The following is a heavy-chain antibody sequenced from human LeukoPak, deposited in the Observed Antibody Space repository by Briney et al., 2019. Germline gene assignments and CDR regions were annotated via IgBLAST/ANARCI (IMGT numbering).Heavy chain of an antibody. D-gene: IGHD5-12*01. J-gene: IGHJ6*03. V-gene: IGHV1-69*13. Sequence: SVKVSCKASGGTFSSYAISWVRQAPGQGLEWMGGIIPIFGTANYAQKFQGRVTITADESTSTAYMELSSLRSEDTAVYYCASAKAYSGYDSDYYYYYMDVWGKGTTVTVSS. CDR2: IIPIFGTA. CDR1: GGTFSSYA. CDR3: ASAKAYSGYDSDYYYYYMDV.